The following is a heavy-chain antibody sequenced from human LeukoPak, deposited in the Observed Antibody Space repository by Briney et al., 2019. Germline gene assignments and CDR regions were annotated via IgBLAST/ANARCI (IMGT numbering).Heavy chain of an antibody. V-gene: IGHV3-11*06. CDR2: ISSSSSYT. CDR1: GFTFSDYY. D-gene: IGHD6-13*01. J-gene: IGHJ4*02. CDR3: ARDIAAAGKDY. Sequence: GGSLRLSCAASGFTFSDYYMSWVRPAPGKGLEWVSYISSSSSYTNYADSVQGRFTISRYNAKNSLYLQMNSLRAEDTAVYYCARDIAAAGKDYWGQGTLVTVSS.